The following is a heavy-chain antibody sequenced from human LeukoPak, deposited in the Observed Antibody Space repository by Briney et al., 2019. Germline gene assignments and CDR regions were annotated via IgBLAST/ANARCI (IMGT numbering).Heavy chain of an antibody. D-gene: IGHD3-10*01. V-gene: IGHV3-7*01. J-gene: IGHJ4*02. CDR2: IKQDGSEK. Sequence: GGSLRLSCAASGFTFSSYWMSWVRQAPGKGLEWVANIKQDGSEKYYVDSVKGRFTTSRDNAKNSLYLQMNSLRAEDTAVYYCAREPFHYYGSGSYYNSNTGDYWGQGTLVTVSS. CDR1: GFTFSSYW. CDR3: AREPFHYYGSGSYYNSNTGDY.